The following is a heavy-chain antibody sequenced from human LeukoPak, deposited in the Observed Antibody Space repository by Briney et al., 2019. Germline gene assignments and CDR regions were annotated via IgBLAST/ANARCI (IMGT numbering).Heavy chain of an antibody. CDR2: ISGSGGST. J-gene: IGHJ4*02. CDR1: GFTFSGYA. CDR3: AKSSAGFFWSGYYLDY. D-gene: IGHD3-3*01. Sequence: GGSLRLSCAASGFTFSGYAMSWVRQAPGKGLEWVSAISGSGGSTYYADSVKGRFTISRDNSKNTLYLQMNSLRAEDTAVYYCAKSSAGFFWSGYYLDYWGQGTLVTVSS. V-gene: IGHV3-23*01.